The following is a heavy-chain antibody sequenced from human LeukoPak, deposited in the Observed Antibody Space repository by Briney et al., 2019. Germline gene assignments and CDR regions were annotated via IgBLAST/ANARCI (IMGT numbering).Heavy chain of an antibody. V-gene: IGHV5-51*01. CDR1: GYPFTTYW. CDR3: VRHGLGSSWFGFDN. J-gene: IGHJ4*02. D-gene: IGHD6-13*01. Sequence: GESLKISCKGSGYPFTTYWIGWVRQMPGKGLEWMGIIYPGDSDPRYSPSFQGQVTNSADTSISTAYLQWSSLKASDSAMYYCVRHGLGSSWFGFDNWGQGTLVTVSS. CDR2: IYPGDSDP.